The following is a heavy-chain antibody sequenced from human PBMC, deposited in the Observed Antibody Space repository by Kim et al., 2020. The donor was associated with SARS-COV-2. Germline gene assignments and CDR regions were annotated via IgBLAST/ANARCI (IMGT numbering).Heavy chain of an antibody. Sequence: VKGRFTISRDNAKNSLYLQMNSLRAEDTAVYYCARGMGLWFGESTGWFDPWGQGTLVTVSS. J-gene: IGHJ5*02. CDR3: ARGMGLWFGESTGWFDP. V-gene: IGHV3-11*06. D-gene: IGHD3-10*01.